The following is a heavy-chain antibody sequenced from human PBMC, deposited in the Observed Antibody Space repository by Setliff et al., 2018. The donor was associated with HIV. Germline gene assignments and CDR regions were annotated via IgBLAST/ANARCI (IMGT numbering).Heavy chain of an antibody. CDR3: ARGGPTVAYAVDV. J-gene: IGHJ6*02. Sequence: SETLSLTCTVSGGSITRTPYYWGWIRQPPGKGLEWIGSIHHSGTAYDNPSLKSRVTISVDPSKNQILLRLSSVTAADTAIYFCARGGPTVAYAVDVWGQGTTVTVSS. CDR1: GGSITRTPYY. D-gene: IGHD4-17*01. V-gene: IGHV4-39*01. CDR2: IHHSGTA.